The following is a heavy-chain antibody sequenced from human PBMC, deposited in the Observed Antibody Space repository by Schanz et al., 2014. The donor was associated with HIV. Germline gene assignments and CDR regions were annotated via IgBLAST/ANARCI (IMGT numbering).Heavy chain of an antibody. Sequence: VQLVESGGGVVRPGGSLRLSCAASGFTFDDYGMSWVRQAPGKGLEWVSGINWNGGSTGYADSVKGRFTISRDNSKNTLYLQMNSLRAEDTAVYYCARGAAEMATMTPWRYWGQGTLVTVSS. J-gene: IGHJ4*02. D-gene: IGHD5-12*01. CDR2: INWNGGST. CDR1: GFTFDDYG. V-gene: IGHV3-20*04. CDR3: ARGAAEMATMTPWRY.